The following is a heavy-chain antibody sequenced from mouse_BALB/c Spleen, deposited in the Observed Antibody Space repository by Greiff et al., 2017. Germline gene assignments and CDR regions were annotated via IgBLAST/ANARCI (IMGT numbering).Heavy chain of an antibody. J-gene: IGHJ3*01. D-gene: IGHD2-3*01. CDR1: GYTFTSYW. CDR2: INPSNGRT. Sequence: QVQLQQSGAELVKPGASVKLSCKASGYTFTSYWMHWVKQRPGQGLEWIGEINPSNGRTNYNEKFKSKATLTVDKSSSTAYMQLSSLTSEDSAVYYCARRDDYYSWFAYWGQGTLVTVSA. CDR3: ARRDDYYSWFAY. V-gene: IGHV1S81*02.